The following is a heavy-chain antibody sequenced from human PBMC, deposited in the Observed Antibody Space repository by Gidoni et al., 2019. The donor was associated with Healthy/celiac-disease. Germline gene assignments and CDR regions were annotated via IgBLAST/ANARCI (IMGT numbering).Heavy chain of an antibody. D-gene: IGHD2-2*01. CDR1: GFTFSSYG. Sequence: QVQLVESGGGVVQPGRSLRLSCAASGFTFSSYGMHWVRQAPGKGLEWVAVIWYDGSNKYYADSVKGRFTISRDNSKNTLYLQMNSLRAEDTAVYYCARDHGVVVPAAIVWGEDYWGQGTLVTVSS. J-gene: IGHJ4*02. CDR2: IWYDGSNK. CDR3: ARDHGVVVPAAIVWGEDY. V-gene: IGHV3-33*01.